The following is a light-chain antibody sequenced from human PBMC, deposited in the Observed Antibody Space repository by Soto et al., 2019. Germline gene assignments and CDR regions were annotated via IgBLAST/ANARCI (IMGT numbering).Light chain of an antibody. CDR1: SNDVGGYNH. J-gene: IGLJ2*01. V-gene: IGLV2-14*01. CDR3: NSYRNTDTVV. CDR2: EVY. Sequence: QSALTQPASVSGSPGQSITISCTGTSNDVGGYNHVSWYQQLPGKAPQLIIYEVYYRPSGVSNRFSGSKSGNTASLTISGLQAEDEADYYCNSYRNTDTVVFGGGTKVTVL.